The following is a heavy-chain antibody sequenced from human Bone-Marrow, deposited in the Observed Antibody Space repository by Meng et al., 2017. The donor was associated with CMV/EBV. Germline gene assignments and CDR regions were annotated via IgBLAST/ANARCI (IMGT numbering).Heavy chain of an antibody. Sequence: ASVKGSCKASGYTFTSYGISWVRQAPGQGLEWMGWISAYNGNTNYAQKLQGRVTMTTDTSTSTAYMELRSLRSDDPAVYHCARAGDSSGSMEIDSWGHGTVVPVSS. V-gene: IGHV1-18*01. J-gene: IGHJ5*01. D-gene: IGHD3-22*01. CDR2: ISAYNGNT. CDR3: ARAGDSSGSMEIDS. CDR1: GYTFTSYG.